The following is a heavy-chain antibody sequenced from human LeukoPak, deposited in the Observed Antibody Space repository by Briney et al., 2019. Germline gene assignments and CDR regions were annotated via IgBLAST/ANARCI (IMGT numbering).Heavy chain of an antibody. CDR2: ISYDGSNK. V-gene: IGHV3-30*18. CDR3: AKEGPGYYGSGSYSSGGSYFDY. J-gene: IGHJ4*02. Sequence: GGSLRLSCAASGFTFSSYGMHWVRQAPGKGLEWVAVISYDGSNKYYADSVKGRLTISRDNSKNTLYLQMNSLRAEDTAVYYCAKEGPGYYGSGSYSSGGSYFDYWGQGTLVTVSS. D-gene: IGHD3-10*01. CDR1: GFTFSSYG.